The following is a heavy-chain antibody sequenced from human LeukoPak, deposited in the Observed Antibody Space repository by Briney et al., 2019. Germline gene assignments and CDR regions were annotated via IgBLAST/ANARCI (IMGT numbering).Heavy chain of an antibody. CDR1: GFTFSSCS. J-gene: IGHJ4*02. V-gene: IGHV3-21*01. D-gene: IGHD3-22*01. Sequence: GGSLRLSCAASGFTFSSCSMNWVRQAPGKGLEWVSFISSSSSYIYYVDSVKGRFIISRDNAKNSLYLQMNSLRAEDTAVYYCARGNDYYDTSGYYYWGQGILVTVSS. CDR3: ARGNDYYDTSGYYY. CDR2: ISSSSSYI.